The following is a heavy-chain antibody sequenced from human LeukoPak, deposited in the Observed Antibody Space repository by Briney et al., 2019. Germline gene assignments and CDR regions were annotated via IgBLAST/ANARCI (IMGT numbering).Heavy chain of an antibody. V-gene: IGHV3-30*04. D-gene: IGHD3-9*01. CDR2: ISYDGSNK. Sequence: PGGSLRLSCAASGFTFSSYAMHWVRQAPGKGLEWVAVISYDGSNKYYADSVKGRFTISRDNSKNTLYLQMNNLRAEDTAVYYCARDPRTRYYDILTGPYYGMDVWGQGTTVTVSS. CDR3: ARDPRTRYYDILTGPYYGMDV. CDR1: GFTFSSYA. J-gene: IGHJ6*02.